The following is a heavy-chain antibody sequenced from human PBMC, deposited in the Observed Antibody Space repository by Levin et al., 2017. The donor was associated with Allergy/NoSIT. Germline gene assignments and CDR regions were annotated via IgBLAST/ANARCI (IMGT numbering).Heavy chain of an antibody. CDR3: ASVSVAGENNWFDP. CDR2: IYHSGST. V-gene: IGHV4-4*02. J-gene: IGHJ5*02. CDR1: GGSISSSNW. D-gene: IGHD6-19*01. Sequence: ASETLSLTCAVSGGSISSSNWWSWVRQPPGKGLEWIGEIYHSGSTNYNPSLKSRVTISVDKSKNQFSLKLSSVTAADTAVYYCASVSVAGENNWFDPWGQGTLVTVSS.